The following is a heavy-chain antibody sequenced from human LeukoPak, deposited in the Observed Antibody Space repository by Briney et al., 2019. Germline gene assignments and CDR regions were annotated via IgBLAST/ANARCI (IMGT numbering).Heavy chain of an antibody. J-gene: IGHJ5*02. CDR1: GFTFSSYG. CDR3: AKDRMPAAIHDWFDP. V-gene: IGHV3-30*02. CDR2: IRYDGSNK. Sequence: PGGSLRLPCAASGFTFSSYGMHWVRQAPGKGLEWVAFIRYDGSNKYYADSVKGRFTISRDNSKNTLYLQMNSLRAEDTAVYYCAKDRMPAAIHDWFDPWGQGTLVTVSS. D-gene: IGHD2-2*02.